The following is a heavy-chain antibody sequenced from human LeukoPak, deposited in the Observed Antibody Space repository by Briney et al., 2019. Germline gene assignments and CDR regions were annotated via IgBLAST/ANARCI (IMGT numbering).Heavy chain of an antibody. J-gene: IGHJ3*02. CDR2: IYYSGST. CDR3: AGRLWRRDGYNLSAFDI. Sequence: PSETLSLTCTVSGGSISSYYWNWIRQPPGKGLEWIGYIYYSGSTNYNPSLKSRVTVSVDTSKNQFSLKLSSVTAADTAVYYCAGRLWRRDGYNLSAFDIWGQGTMVTVSS. V-gene: IGHV4-59*01. CDR1: GGSISSYY. D-gene: IGHD5-24*01.